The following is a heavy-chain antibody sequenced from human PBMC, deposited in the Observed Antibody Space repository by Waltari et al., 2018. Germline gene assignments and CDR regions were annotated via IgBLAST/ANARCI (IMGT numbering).Heavy chain of an antibody. CDR2: MNPNSGNT. Sequence: QVQLVQSGAEVKKPGASVKVSCKASGYTFTSYDINWVRQATGQGLEWMGWMNPNSGNTGYAQKFQGRVTMTRNTSISTAYMELSSLRSEDTAVYYCATFSFTIFGVVPYYFDYWGQGTLVTVSS. J-gene: IGHJ4*02. V-gene: IGHV1-8*01. D-gene: IGHD3-3*01. CDR3: ATFSFTIFGVVPYYFDY. CDR1: GYTFTSYD.